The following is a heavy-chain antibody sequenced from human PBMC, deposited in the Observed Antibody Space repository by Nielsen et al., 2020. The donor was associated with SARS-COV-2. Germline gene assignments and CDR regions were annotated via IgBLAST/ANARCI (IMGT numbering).Heavy chain of an antibody. Sequence: SETLSLTCAVSGGSVSSNDWWTWVRQSPGKGLEWIGEVSHSGSTNYSPSLKSRVTLSMDKSRRQFSLRLASVSAADTAVYFCARGHLVVVPSPILGLGPFFYSFYLDVWGKGTTAIVSS. V-gene: IGHV4-4*02. CDR3: ARGHLVVVPSPILGLGPFFYSFYLDV. CDR2: VSHSGST. CDR1: GGSVSSNDW. J-gene: IGHJ6*03. D-gene: IGHD2-2*02.